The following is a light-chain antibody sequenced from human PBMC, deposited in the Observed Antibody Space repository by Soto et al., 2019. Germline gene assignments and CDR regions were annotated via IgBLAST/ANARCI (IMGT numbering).Light chain of an antibody. CDR3: QQHDNSPLT. J-gene: IGKJ4*01. V-gene: IGKV3-20*01. CDR2: GAS. Sequence: EIVLTQSPGTLSLSQGERATLSCRASENVRNNYLAWYQQKPGQAPRLLIYGASNRATGIPDRFSGSGSGTDFTLTISRLEPEDFAVYYCQQHDNSPLTFGGGTKVDIK. CDR1: ENVRNNY.